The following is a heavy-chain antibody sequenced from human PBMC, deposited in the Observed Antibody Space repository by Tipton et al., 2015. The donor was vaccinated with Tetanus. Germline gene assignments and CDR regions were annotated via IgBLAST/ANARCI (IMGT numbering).Heavy chain of an antibody. V-gene: IGHV3-23*01. J-gene: IGHJ5*02. Sequence: SLRLSCAASGFTFSSYAMAWVRQAPGKGLEWVSGISVRGSHTYYADPVKGRFSISRDNSKNTVYLQMNSLRDEDTAVYYCAKDPASRGWFDPWGQGTLVSVSS. CDR2: ISVRGSHT. CDR3: AKDPASRGWFDP. CDR1: GFTFSSYA.